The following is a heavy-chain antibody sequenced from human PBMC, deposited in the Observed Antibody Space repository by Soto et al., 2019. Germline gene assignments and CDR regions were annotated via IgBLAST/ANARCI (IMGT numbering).Heavy chain of an antibody. Sequence: ASVKVSCKASGYTFTGYYMHWVRQAPGQGLEWMGWINPNSGGTNYAQKFQGRVTMTRDTSISTAYMELSRLRSDDTAVYYCARSPRYSSSWYSLNHYYYGMDVWGQGTTVTVPS. D-gene: IGHD6-13*01. V-gene: IGHV1-2*02. CDR3: ARSPRYSSSWYSLNHYYYGMDV. CDR1: GYTFTGYY. J-gene: IGHJ6*02. CDR2: INPNSGGT.